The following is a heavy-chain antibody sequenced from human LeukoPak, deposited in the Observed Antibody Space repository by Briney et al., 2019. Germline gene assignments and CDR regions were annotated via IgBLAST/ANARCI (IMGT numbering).Heavy chain of an antibody. CDR1: GFTFRTYW. V-gene: IGHV3-7*01. Sequence: SGGSLRLSCAVSGFTFRTYWMSWVRQAPGKGLEWVANIKQDGSEKYYEDSVKGRFTISRDNAKNSLYLQMNSLRAEGTAVYFCARESRGFLEWLPFEHWGQGTLVTVSS. CDR2: IKQDGSEK. D-gene: IGHD3-3*01. J-gene: IGHJ4*02. CDR3: ARESRGFLEWLPFEH.